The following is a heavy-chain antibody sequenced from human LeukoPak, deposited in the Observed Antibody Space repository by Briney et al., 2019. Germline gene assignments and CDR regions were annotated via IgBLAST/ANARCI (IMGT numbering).Heavy chain of an antibody. CDR3: ARDHRNSNDAFDI. CDR2: IYTSGST. V-gene: IGHV4-61*02. Sequence: SETLSLTCTVSGGSISSGDYYWSWIRQPPGKGLEWIGRIYTSGSTNYNPSLKSRVTMSVDTSKNQFSLKLSSVTAADTAVYYCARDHRNSNDAFDIWGQGTMVTVSS. CDR1: GGSISSGDYY. D-gene: IGHD4-23*01. J-gene: IGHJ3*02.